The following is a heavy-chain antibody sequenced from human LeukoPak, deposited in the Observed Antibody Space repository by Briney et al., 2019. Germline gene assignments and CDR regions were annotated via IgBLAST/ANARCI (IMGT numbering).Heavy chain of an antibody. CDR1: GYSFTSYW. J-gene: IGHJ3*02. CDR2: IYPGDSDT. Sequence: GGSLKISCKGSGYSFTSYWIGWVRHMPGKGLEWMGIIYPGDSDTRYSPSFQGQVTISANKSISTACLQGSSLKASDTAMYYCARLRGGSYYNAFDIWGQGTMVSVSS. CDR3: ARLRGGSYYNAFDI. D-gene: IGHD1-26*01. V-gene: IGHV5-51*01.